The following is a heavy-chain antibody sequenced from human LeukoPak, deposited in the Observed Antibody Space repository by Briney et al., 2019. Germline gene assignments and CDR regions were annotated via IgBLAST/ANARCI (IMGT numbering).Heavy chain of an antibody. V-gene: IGHV1-69*13. CDR2: IIPIFGTA. Sequence: SVKVSCKASGYTFTSYDINWVRQAPGQGLEWMGGIIPIFGTANYAQKFQGRVTITADESTSTAYMELSSLRSEDTAVYYCAIGILDLGYCSSTSCSGGYYYYYMDVWGKGTTVTVSS. CDR1: GYTFTSYD. D-gene: IGHD2-2*01. CDR3: AIGILDLGYCSSTSCSGGYYYYYMDV. J-gene: IGHJ6*03.